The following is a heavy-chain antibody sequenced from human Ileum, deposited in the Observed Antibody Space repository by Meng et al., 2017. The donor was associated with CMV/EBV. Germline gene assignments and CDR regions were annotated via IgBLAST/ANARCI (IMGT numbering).Heavy chain of an antibody. CDR2: ISYDGSNK. J-gene: IGHJ6*02. CDR3: ARDHERRNVLRFEEWLSGMDV. D-gene: IGHD3-3*01. Sequence: GVSLRLSCAASGFSFSSYAIHRVRQAPGKGLESVAVISYDGSNKYYSDSVKGRFTISIDNSKNTQYLQLNSLRAEDTAVYYCARDHERRNVLRFEEWLSGMDVWGQGTTVTVSS. CDR1: GFSFSSYA. V-gene: IGHV3-30-3*01.